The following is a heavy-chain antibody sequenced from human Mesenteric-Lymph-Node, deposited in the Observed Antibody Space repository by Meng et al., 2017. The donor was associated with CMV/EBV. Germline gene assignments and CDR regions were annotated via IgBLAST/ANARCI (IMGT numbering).Heavy chain of an antibody. CDR2: IYPGDSDT. J-gene: IGHJ5*02. CDR1: GYSFTTYW. Sequence: KISCKGSGYSFTTYWIGWVRQMPGKGLEWMGIIYPGDSDTRYSPSFQGQVTISADKSISTAYLQWSSLKASDTAMYFRATGKRSWFDPWGQGTLVTVSS. V-gene: IGHV5-51*01. CDR3: ATGKRSWFDP.